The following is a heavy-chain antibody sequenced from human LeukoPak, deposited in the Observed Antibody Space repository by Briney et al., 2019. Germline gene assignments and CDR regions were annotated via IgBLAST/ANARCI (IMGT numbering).Heavy chain of an antibody. V-gene: IGHV3-7*03. J-gene: IGHJ4*02. D-gene: IGHD5-18*01. Sequence: GGSLRLSCAASGFTFNKYWMSWGRQAPGKGLEWVANIKQDGGETYYVDSVKGRFTISRDNAKNSLYLQMNSLRAEDTALYYCAKDRKGYSYGSKAFDYWGQGTLVTVSS. CDR3: AKDRKGYSYGSKAFDY. CDR2: IKQDGGET. CDR1: GFTFNKYW.